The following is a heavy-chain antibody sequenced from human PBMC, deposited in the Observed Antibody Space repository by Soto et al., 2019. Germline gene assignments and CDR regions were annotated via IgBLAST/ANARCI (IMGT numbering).Heavy chain of an antibody. D-gene: IGHD4-17*01. Sequence: QVQLVQSGAEVKKPGSSVKVSCKASGGTFSSYTISWVRQAPGQGLEWMGRIIPILGIANYAQKFQGRVTITADKSTSTAYMELSSLRSEDTAVYYCARGDEGYCGDYGKFDYWGQGTLVTVSS. V-gene: IGHV1-69*02. CDR1: GGTFSSYT. J-gene: IGHJ4*02. CDR3: ARGDEGYCGDYGKFDY. CDR2: IIPILGIA.